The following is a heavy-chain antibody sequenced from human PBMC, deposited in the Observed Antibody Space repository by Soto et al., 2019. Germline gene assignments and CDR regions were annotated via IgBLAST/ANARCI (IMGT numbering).Heavy chain of an antibody. J-gene: IGHJ4*02. CDR1: GVSVTSYT. D-gene: IGHD2-21*02. Sequence: LSLTCIVSGVSVTSYTWSWVRQPANKGLEWIGRVFSSVSATYNPSLKSRVSISMDTAENRISLKLDSVTAADAGVYFCARDGMTTGDTWGPGTLVTVSS. V-gene: IGHV4-4*07. CDR3: ARDGMTTGDT. CDR2: VFSSVSA.